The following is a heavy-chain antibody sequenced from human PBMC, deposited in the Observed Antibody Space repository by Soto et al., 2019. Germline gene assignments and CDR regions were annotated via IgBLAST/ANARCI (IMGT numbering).Heavy chain of an antibody. CDR3: GRAADCTNGVCYRLDY. J-gene: IGHJ4*02. CDR1: GGTFSSYA. V-gene: IGHV1-69*13. D-gene: IGHD2-8*01. Sequence: ASVKVSCKASGGTFSSYAISSVRQAPGQGLEWMGGIIPIFGTANYAQKFQGRVTITADESTSTSYMELSSLRSEDTAVYYCGRAADCTNGVCYRLDYWGQGPMVTVSS. CDR2: IIPIFGTA.